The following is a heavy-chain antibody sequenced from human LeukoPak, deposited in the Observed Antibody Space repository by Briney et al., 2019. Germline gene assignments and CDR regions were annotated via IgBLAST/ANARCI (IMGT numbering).Heavy chain of an antibody. V-gene: IGHV3-30*01. CDR2: ISYDGSNK. Sequence: GGSLRLSCAASGFTFSSYAMHWVRQAPGKGLEWVAVISYDGSNKYYADSVKGRFTISRDNSKNTLYLQMNSLRAEDTAVCYCARDLMAAAGSFSNYWGQGTLVTVSS. CDR3: ARDLMAAAGSFSNY. D-gene: IGHD6-13*01. J-gene: IGHJ4*02. CDR1: GFTFSSYA.